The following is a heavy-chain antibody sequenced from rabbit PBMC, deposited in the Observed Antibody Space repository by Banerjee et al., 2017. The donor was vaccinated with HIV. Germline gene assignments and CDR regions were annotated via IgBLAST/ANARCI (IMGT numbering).Heavy chain of an antibody. Sequence: QSLEESGGDLVKPGASLTLTCTASGFSFSSGYDMCWVRQAPGKGLEWIACIYAGSSGSTYYTSWAKGRFTISKTSSTTVTLQMTSLTAADTATYFCARASYVGYNWNLWGPGTLVTVS. V-gene: IGHV1S40*01. CDR2: IYAGSSGST. CDR1: GFSFSSGYD. D-gene: IGHD7-1*01. CDR3: ARASYVGYNWNL. J-gene: IGHJ4*01.